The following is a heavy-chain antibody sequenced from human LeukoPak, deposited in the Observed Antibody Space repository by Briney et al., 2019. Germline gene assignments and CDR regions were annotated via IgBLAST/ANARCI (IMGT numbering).Heavy chain of an antibody. CDR3: ARVIAAAGTEWFDP. CDR1: GGSISSGGYS. D-gene: IGHD6-13*01. V-gene: IGHV4-30-2*01. CDR2: IYHSGST. J-gene: IGHJ5*02. Sequence: SETLSLTCAVSGGSISSGGYSWSWIRQPPGKGLEWIGYIYHSGSTYYNPSLKSRVTISVDTSKNQFSLKLSSVTAADTAVYYCARVIAAAGTEWFDPWGQGTLVTVSS.